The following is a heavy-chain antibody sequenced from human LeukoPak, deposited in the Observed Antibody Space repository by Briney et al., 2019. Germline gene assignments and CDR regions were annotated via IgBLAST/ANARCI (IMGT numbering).Heavy chain of an antibody. V-gene: IGHV4-34*01. Sequence: PSETLSLTCAVYGGSFSGYYWSWIRQPPGKGLEWIGEINHSGSTNYNPSLKSRATISVDTSKNQFSLKLSSVTAADTAVYYCARAAPLMDVWGKGTTVTVSP. CDR2: INHSGST. CDR1: GGSFSGYY. CDR3: ARAAPLMDV. J-gene: IGHJ6*04.